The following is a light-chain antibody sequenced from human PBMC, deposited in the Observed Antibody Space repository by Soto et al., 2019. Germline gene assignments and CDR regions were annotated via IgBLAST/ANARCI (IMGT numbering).Light chain of an antibody. CDR1: GSDLGAYNY. J-gene: IGLJ1*01. CDR2: EVS. Sequence: QSALTQPASVSGSPGQSITISCTGTGSDLGAYNYVSWYQLHPGKAPQLIIYEVSNRPSGVSNRFSGSKSGNTASLTISGLQSEDATDYYCSSYSTTSPRFVFGSGTKVTVL. V-gene: IGLV2-14*01. CDR3: SSYSTTSPRFV.